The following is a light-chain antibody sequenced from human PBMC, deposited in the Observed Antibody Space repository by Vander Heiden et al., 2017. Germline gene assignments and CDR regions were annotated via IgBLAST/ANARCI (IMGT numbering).Light chain of an antibody. Sequence: SYVLTQPLSVSVAPGQTARITCGGDNIGSKSVHWYQQKSGQAPVLVVYDDSDRPSGIPERVSGFNSGNTATLTISRVEAGDEADYYCQVWDSISDHLVFGGGTKLSVL. J-gene: IGLJ2*01. CDR2: DDS. CDR3: QVWDSISDHLV. CDR1: NIGSKS. V-gene: IGLV3-21*02.